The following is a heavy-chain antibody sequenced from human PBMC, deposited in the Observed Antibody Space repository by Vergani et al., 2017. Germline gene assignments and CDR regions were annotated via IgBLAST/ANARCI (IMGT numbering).Heavy chain of an antibody. CDR1: GGTFSSYA. CDR3: AGERGYCSGGSCYSGYYYYYGMDV. V-gene: IGHV1-69*13. D-gene: IGHD2-15*01. J-gene: IGHJ6*02. Sequence: QVQLVQSGAEVKKPGSSVKVSCKASGGTFSSYAISWVRQAPGQGLEWMGRIIPIFGTANYAQKFQGRVTITADESTSTAYMELSSLRSEDTAVYYCAGERGYCSGGSCYSGYYYYYGMDVWGQGTTVTVSS. CDR2: IIPIFGTA.